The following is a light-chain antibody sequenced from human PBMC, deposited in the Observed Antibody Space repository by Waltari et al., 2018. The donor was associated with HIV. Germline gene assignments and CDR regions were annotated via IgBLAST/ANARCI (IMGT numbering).Light chain of an antibody. CDR1: QSVLYSSNNKNY. CDR3: QQYYSTPRT. CDR2: WAS. Sequence: IVMTQSPDSLAVSLGERATINCKSSQSVLYSSNNKNYLAWYQQKPGQPPKLLIYWASTRESGVPDRFSGSGSGTDFTLTISSLQAEDVALYYRQQYYSTPRTFGQGTKVEVK. J-gene: IGKJ1*01. V-gene: IGKV4-1*01.